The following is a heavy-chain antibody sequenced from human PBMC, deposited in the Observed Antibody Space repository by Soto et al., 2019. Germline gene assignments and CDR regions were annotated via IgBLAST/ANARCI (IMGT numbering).Heavy chain of an antibody. Sequence: PGGSLRLSCAASGFTFNNNAMSWVRQAPGKGLEWLSVISGGGANTYYADSVKGRFTISRDNSKNTLYLQMNSLRAEDTATYYCAKDLGGTTPPYYFDYWGQGSQVTVSS. CDR1: GFTFNNNA. J-gene: IGHJ4*02. D-gene: IGHD1-1*01. CDR2: ISGGGANT. V-gene: IGHV3-23*01. CDR3: AKDLGGTTPPYYFDY.